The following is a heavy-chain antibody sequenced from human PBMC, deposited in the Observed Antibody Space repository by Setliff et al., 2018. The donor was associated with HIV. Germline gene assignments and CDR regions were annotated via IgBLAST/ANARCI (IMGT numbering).Heavy chain of an antibody. V-gene: IGHV1-46*02. J-gene: IGHJ3*02. CDR2: VSPFDDGT. Sequence: ASVKVSCKTFGYYLNIDYMHRVRQAPGQGLEWMAMVSPFDDGTNYAQRFQGRVATTRDTSTSTVYMELSSLRSEDTAVYYCASAGAWQRNALDIWGQGTMVTV. D-gene: IGHD5-12*01. CDR3: ASAGAWQRNALDI. CDR1: GYYLNIDY.